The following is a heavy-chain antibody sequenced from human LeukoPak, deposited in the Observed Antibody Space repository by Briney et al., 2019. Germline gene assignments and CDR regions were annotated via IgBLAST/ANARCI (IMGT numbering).Heavy chain of an antibody. CDR2: ISGSGGST. CDR3: AKEGTYITMVRGVSDY. Sequence: GGSLRPSCAASGFTFSSYAMSWVRQAPGKGPEWVSAISGSGGSTYYADSVKGRFTISRDNSKNTLYLQMNSLRAEDTAVYYCAKEGTYITMVRGVSDYWGQGTLVTVSS. CDR1: GFTFSSYA. J-gene: IGHJ4*02. V-gene: IGHV3-23*01. D-gene: IGHD3-10*01.